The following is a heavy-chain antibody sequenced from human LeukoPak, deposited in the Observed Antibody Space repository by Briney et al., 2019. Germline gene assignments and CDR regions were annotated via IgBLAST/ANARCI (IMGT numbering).Heavy chain of an antibody. D-gene: IGHD1-26*01. Sequence: SETLSLTCTVSGDSISSDNYNWGWIRQPPGKGPEWIATIYYSGSIYYNPSLKGRITVPVDTSKNQFSLNLSSVTAADTAVYYCARVGATYDAFDIWGQGTMVTVSS. CDR2: IYYSGSI. CDR3: ARVGATYDAFDI. CDR1: GDSISSDNYN. V-gene: IGHV4-39*07. J-gene: IGHJ3*02.